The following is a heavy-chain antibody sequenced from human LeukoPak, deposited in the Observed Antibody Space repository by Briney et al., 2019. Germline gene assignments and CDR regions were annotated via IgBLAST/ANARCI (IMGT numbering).Heavy chain of an antibody. CDR3: ARDGVVARTEYFQH. Sequence: GGSLRLSCAASGFTFSTYEMNWVRQAPGKGLEWVAYITTSGGTTYSADSVKGRFTISRDNAKNSLYLQMNSLRAEDTAVYYCARDGVVARTEYFQHWDQGTLVTVSS. CDR2: ITTSGGTT. V-gene: IGHV3-48*03. CDR1: GFTFSTYE. D-gene: IGHD2-21*01. J-gene: IGHJ1*01.